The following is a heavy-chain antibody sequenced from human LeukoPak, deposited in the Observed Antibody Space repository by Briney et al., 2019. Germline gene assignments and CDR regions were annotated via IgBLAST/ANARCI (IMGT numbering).Heavy chain of an antibody. CDR3: ARDQDWAFDY. CDR1: GFTFSSYS. V-gene: IGHV3-48*01. D-gene: IGHD3/OR15-3a*01. Sequence: GGSLRLSCAASGFTFSSYSMNWVRQAPGKGLEWVSYISSSSSTIYYADSVKGRFTISRDNAKNSLYLQMNSLRAEDTAVYYCARDQDWAFDYWGRGTLVTVSS. CDR2: ISSSSSTI. J-gene: IGHJ4*02.